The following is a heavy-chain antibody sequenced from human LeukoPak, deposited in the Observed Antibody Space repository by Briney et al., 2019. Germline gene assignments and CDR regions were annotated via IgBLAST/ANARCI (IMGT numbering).Heavy chain of an antibody. Sequence: PGGSLRLSCAASGFTFTNYWMTWVRQAPGKGLEWVANIKQDGSETYYGDSVKGRFAISRDNAKNSLYLEMNSLRAEDTAVYYCARREYYDFWSGYFPARPYYYGMDVWGQGTTVTVSS. V-gene: IGHV3-7*01. CDR3: ARREYYDFWSGYFPARPYYYGMDV. J-gene: IGHJ6*02. CDR1: GFTFTNYW. D-gene: IGHD3-3*01. CDR2: IKQDGSET.